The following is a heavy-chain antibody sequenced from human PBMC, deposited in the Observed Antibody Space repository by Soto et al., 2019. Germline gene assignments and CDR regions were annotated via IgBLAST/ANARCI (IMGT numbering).Heavy chain of an antibody. CDR2: IYNSATT. V-gene: IGHV4-31*03. CDR1: GGSISTGGYY. CDR3: ARDPAP. J-gene: IGHJ5*02. Sequence: QVQLQESGPGLVKPSQTLSLTCTVSGGSISTGGYYWSWIRQHPGKGLEWIGSIYNSATTYYNPSLKSRVKISVDTSKNQFSLKLSSVTVADTAVYYCARDPAPWGQGALVTVSS.